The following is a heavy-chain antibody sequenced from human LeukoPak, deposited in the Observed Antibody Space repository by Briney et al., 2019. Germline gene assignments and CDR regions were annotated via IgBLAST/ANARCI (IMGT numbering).Heavy chain of an antibody. CDR1: GGSISSYY. J-gene: IGHJ4*02. Sequence: SETLSLTCTVSGGSISSYYWSWIRQPPGKGLEWIGYIYYSGSTNYNPSLKSRVTISVDTSTNQFSLKLSSVTAADTAVYYCAATAAAGTGPPYFDYWGQGTLVTVSS. D-gene: IGHD6-13*01. CDR2: IYYSGST. CDR3: AATAAAGTGPPYFDY. V-gene: IGHV4-59*01.